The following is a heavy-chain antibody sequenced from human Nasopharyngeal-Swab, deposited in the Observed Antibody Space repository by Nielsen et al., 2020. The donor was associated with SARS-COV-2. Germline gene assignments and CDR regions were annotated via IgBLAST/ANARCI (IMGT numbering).Heavy chain of an antibody. J-gene: IGHJ4*02. CDR2: ISGSGGGT. V-gene: IGHV3-23*01. Sequence: GESLKISCAASGFTFSSYTMDWVRQAPGKGLEWVSAISGSGGGTWYADSVEGRFTFYRDNSRNMVHLQMNSLRDEDTAVYYCVREGGTSGRAGYFDYWGRGTLVTVSS. CDR3: VREGGTSGRAGYFDY. CDR1: GFTFSSYT. D-gene: IGHD2-2*01.